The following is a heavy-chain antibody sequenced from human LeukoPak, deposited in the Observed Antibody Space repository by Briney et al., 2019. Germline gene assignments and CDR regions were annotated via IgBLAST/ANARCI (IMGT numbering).Heavy chain of an antibody. D-gene: IGHD1-26*01. CDR3: ARAPPEWELWYYFDY. V-gene: IGHV3-30*01. J-gene: IGHJ4*02. CDR1: VFTFSSYA. CDR2: ISYDGSNK. Sequence: PGRPLRLSCAASVFTFSSYAMHWVRQAPGKGREGVAVISYDGSNKYYADSVKGRFTISRDNSKHTLYLHMNSLRAEDTAVYYCARAPPEWELWYYFDYWGQGTLVTVSS.